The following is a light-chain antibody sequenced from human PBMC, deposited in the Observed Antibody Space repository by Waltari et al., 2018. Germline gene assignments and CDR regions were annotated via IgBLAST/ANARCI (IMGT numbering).Light chain of an antibody. V-gene: IGLV3-19*01. CDR3: NSRDSSGNHVV. CDR2: GKH. CDR1: SLRSYY. Sequence: SSELTQDPAVSVALGQTVRITCQGDSLRSYYASWYQQKPGQAPVLVIYGKHNLPSGIPDRFSGSSSGNTASLTITGAQAEDEADYYCNSRDSSGNHVVFGGGTKLTVL. J-gene: IGLJ2*01.